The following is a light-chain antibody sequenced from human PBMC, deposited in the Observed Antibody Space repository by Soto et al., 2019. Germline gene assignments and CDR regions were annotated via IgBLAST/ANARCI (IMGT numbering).Light chain of an antibody. CDR1: QDISNY. CDR2: DAS. V-gene: IGKV1-33*01. J-gene: IGKJ5*01. CDR3: PQYDNLPIT. Sequence: DIQMTQSPSSLSASVGDRVTITCQASQDISNYLNWYQQKPGKAPKLLIYDASNLETGVPSRFSGSGSGTDFTFTISSLQPEDIATYYCPQYDNLPITFGHGTRLEIK.